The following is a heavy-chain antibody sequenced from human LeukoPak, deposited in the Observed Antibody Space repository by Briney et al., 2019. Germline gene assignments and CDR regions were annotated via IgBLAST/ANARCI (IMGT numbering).Heavy chain of an antibody. J-gene: IGHJ4*02. V-gene: IGHV4-61*02. CDR1: GGSISSGSYY. CDR3: ARAGGNWNYFDY. CDR2: IYTSGST. D-gene: IGHD1-1*01. Sequence: SETLSLTCTVSGGSISSGSYYWSWIRQPAGKGLEWIGRIYTSGSTNYNPSLKSRVTISVDTSKNQFSLKLSSVTAADTAVYYCARAGGNWNYFDYWGQGTLVTVSS.